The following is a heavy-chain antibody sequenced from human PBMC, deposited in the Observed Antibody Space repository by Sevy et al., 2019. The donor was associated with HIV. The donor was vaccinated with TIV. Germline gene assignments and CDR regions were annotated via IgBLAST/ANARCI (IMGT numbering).Heavy chain of an antibody. CDR3: ANKGGSRPNDAFDT. V-gene: IGHV3-7*01. J-gene: IGHJ3*02. D-gene: IGHD3-10*01. Sequence: GGSLSSSCEAPGFSFTSYWMSWVRQPPEKGREGVANINQVGTEKNYVDFVKGRFTISRDNAKNSLYLQMNSLRAEDTAVYYCANKGGSRPNDAFDTWGQGTMVTVSS. CDR1: GFSFTSYW. CDR2: INQVGTEK.